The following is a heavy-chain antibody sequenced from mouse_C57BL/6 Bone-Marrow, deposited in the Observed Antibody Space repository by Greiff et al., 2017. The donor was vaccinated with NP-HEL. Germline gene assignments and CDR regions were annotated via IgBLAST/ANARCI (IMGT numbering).Heavy chain of an antibody. J-gene: IGHJ2*01. D-gene: IGHD1-1*01. Sequence: QVQLKQSGAELARPGASVKLSCKASGYTFTDYYINWVKQRPGQGLEWIARIYPGSGNTYYNEKFKGKATLTAEKSSSTAYMQLSSLTSEDSAVYFCARWGTTVVFDYWGQGTTLTVSS. CDR3: ARWGTTVVFDY. CDR2: IYPGSGNT. CDR1: GYTFTDYY. V-gene: IGHV1-76*01.